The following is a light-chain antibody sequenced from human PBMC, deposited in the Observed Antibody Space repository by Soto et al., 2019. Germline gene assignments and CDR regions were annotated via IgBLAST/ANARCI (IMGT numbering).Light chain of an antibody. V-gene: IGLV1-44*01. CDR1: SSNIGSNT. Sequence: QSVRTQPPSASGTPGQRVTISWSGSSSNIGSNTVTWYQQRPGTAPKLLIYSNHQRPSGVPDRFSGSKSGTSASLAISGLQSEDAAAYYCSAWDDRLHGVVFGGGTKVTV. J-gene: IGLJ2*01. CDR3: SAWDDRLHGVV. CDR2: SNH.